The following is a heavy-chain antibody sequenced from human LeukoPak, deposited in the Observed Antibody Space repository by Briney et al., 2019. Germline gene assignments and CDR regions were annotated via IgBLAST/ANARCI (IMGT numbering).Heavy chain of an antibody. V-gene: IGHV3-30*18. Sequence: GGSLRLSCAASGFTFSSYGMHWVHQAPGKGLEWVAVISYDGSNKYYADSVKGRFTISRDNSKNTLYLQMNSLRAEDTAVYYCAKVNPDDYGDYAPHIDYWGQGTLVTVSS. CDR3: AKVNPDDYGDYAPHIDY. D-gene: IGHD4-17*01. CDR1: GFTFSSYG. CDR2: ISYDGSNK. J-gene: IGHJ4*02.